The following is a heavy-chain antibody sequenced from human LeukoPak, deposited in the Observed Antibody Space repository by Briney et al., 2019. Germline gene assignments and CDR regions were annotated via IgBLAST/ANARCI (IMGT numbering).Heavy chain of an antibody. D-gene: IGHD1-26*01. CDR1: GFTFSSYG. CDR3: AGSGSSSTPTYYFDY. J-gene: IGHJ4*02. CDR2: IRYDGSNK. Sequence: HPGGSLRLSCAASGFTFSSYGMHWDRQAPGKGLEWVAFIRYDGSNKYYADSVKGRFTISRDNSKNTLYLQMNSLRAEDTAVYYCAGSGSSSTPTYYFDYWGQGTLVTVSS. V-gene: IGHV3-30*02.